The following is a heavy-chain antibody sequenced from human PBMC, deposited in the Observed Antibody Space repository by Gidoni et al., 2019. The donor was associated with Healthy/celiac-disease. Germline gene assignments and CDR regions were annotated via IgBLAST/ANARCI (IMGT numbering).Heavy chain of an antibody. J-gene: IGHJ4*02. D-gene: IGHD4-17*01. Sequence: QVQLQQWGAGLLKPSETLSLTCAVYGGSFSGYYWSWIRQPPGKGLEWIGEINHSGSTNYNPSLKSRVTISVDTSKNQFSLKLSSVTAADTAVYYCASVGPSTVTPRDDYWGQGTLVTVSS. V-gene: IGHV4-34*01. CDR3: ASVGPSTVTPRDDY. CDR2: INHSGST. CDR1: GGSFSGYY.